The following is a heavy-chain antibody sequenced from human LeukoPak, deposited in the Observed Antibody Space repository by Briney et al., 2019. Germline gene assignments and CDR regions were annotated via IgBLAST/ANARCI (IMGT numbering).Heavy chain of an antibody. CDR1: DYSISSDYY. D-gene: IGHD5-18*01. V-gene: IGHV4-38-2*01. Sequence: SETLSLTCGVSDYSISSDYYWGWLRKPPGRGLEGLGSIYHSGTAYYNPSLNSRVTISVDTSKNQFSLKLNSVTAADTAVYYCARVWGYTYGYFDYWGQGTLVTVSS. CDR3: ARVWGYTYGYFDY. CDR2: IYHSGTA. J-gene: IGHJ4*02.